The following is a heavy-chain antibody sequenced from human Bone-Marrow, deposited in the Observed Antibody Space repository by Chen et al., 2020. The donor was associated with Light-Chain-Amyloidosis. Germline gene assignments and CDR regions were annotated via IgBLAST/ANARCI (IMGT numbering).Heavy chain of an antibody. CDR3: ARDRRHSSGWGPDYYYGMDV. Sequence: QVQLVESGGGAVQPGRSLRLSCAASGFTFSSYGMHWVRQAPGKGLEWVAVIWYDGSDKYYADSVKGRFAISRDNSKNTLSLQMNSLRDEDTAVYYCARDRRHSSGWGPDYYYGMDVWGQGTTVTVSS. D-gene: IGHD6-25*01. V-gene: IGHV3-33*01. J-gene: IGHJ6*02. CDR2: IWYDGSDK. CDR1: GFTFSSYG.